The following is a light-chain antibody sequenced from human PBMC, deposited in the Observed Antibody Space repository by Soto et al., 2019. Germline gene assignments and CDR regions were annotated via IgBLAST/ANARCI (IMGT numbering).Light chain of an antibody. V-gene: IGKV3-15*01. Sequence: IVTTQPLASRSVPPAGRAPLSFTASRGGSSNLAWYQQKPGQAPRLLIYGASTRATGIPARFSGSGSGTEFTLTISRLEPEDFAVYYCQQRGNWPMTFGQGTRLEI. CDR2: GAS. CDR1: RGGSSN. CDR3: QQRGNWPMT. J-gene: IGKJ5*01.